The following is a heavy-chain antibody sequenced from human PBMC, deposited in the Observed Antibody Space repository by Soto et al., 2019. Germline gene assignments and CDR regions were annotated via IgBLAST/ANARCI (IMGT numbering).Heavy chain of an antibody. J-gene: IGHJ5*02. D-gene: IGHD3-3*01. V-gene: IGHV3-9*01. CDR2: ITWNSVST. CDR3: AKERVRFLDA. Sequence: QLVESGGGLVQPGGSLSLSCVASGFSFDDFAMHWVRQAPGKGLEWISGITWNSVSTDYAISVKGRFTVSRENAKNSLYLQMSSLTTEDTALYFCAKERVRFLDAWGQGTLVTVSS. CDR1: GFSFDDFA.